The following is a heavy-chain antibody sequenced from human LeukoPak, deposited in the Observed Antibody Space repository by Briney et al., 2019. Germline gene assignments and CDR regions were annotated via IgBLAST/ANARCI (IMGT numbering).Heavy chain of an antibody. V-gene: IGHV3-23*01. Sequence: PGGTLRLSCAASGVTFNSYAMNWVRQAPGKGLEWVSTISSSGNNTYYTNSVKGRFTISRDNSKNTLYLQMNSLRAEDTAVYYCAKVSRSVGADFDYWGQGTLVTVSS. CDR3: AKVSRSVGADFDY. J-gene: IGHJ4*02. CDR1: GVTFNSYA. CDR2: ISSSGNNT. D-gene: IGHD1-26*01.